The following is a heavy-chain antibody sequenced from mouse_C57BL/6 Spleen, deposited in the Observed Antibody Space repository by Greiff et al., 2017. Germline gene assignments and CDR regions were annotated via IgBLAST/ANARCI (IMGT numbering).Heavy chain of an antibody. Sequence: QVQLQQPGTELVKPGASVKLSCKASGYTFTSYWMHWVKQRPGQGLEWIGNINPSNGGTNYNEKFKSKATLTVDKSSSTAYMHLSSLTSEDSAGYYCARRGLRVWDFEVWGTGTTGTVSS. CDR2: INPSNGGT. CDR1: GYTFTSYW. J-gene: IGHJ1*03. CDR3: ARRGLRVWDFEV. V-gene: IGHV1-53*01. D-gene: IGHD1-1*01.